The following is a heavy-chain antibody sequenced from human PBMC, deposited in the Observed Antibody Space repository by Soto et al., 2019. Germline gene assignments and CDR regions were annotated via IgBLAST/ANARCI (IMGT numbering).Heavy chain of an antibody. J-gene: IGHJ4*02. CDR2: ISGSGGST. CDR3: AKDPCGGDCYAFDY. D-gene: IGHD2-21*02. V-gene: IGHV3-23*01. CDR1: GFTFSSYA. Sequence: GGSLILSCAASGFTFSSYAMSWVRQAPGKGLEWVSAISGSGGSTYYADSVKGRFTISRDNSKNTLYLQMNSLRAEDTAVYYCAKDPCGGDCYAFDYWGQGTLVTVSS.